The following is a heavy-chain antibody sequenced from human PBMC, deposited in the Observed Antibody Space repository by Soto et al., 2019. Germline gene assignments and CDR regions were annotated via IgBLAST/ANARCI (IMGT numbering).Heavy chain of an antibody. V-gene: IGHV3-9*01. CDR1: GFTFDDYA. J-gene: IGHJ4*02. CDR3: AKALGPGGYDFYYFDY. CDR2: ISWNSGSI. D-gene: IGHD5-12*01. Sequence: EVQLVESGGGLVQPGRSLRLSCAASGFTFDDYAMHWVRQAPGKGLEWVSGISWNSGSIGYADSVKGRFTISRDNAKNSLYLQMNSLRAEDTALYYCAKALGPGGYDFYYFDYWGQGTLVTVSS.